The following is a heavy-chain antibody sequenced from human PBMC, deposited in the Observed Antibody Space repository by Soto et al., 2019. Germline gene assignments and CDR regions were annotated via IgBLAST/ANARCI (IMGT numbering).Heavy chain of an antibody. V-gene: IGHV3-7*01. J-gene: IGHJ6*02. CDR3: AGGNALDV. CDR1: RFTFSTYW. CDR2: IHQDGNEK. Sequence: PGGSLRLSCAASRFTFSTYWMTWVRLTPGKGLEWVANIHQDGNEKYYMDSVKGRFTISRDSAKNSLYLQMTSLRAEDTAVYYCAGGNALDVWGQGTTVTVSS.